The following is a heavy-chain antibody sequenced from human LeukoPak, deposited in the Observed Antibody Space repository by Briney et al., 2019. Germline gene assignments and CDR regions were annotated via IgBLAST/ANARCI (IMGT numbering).Heavy chain of an antibody. V-gene: IGHV4-34*01. CDR1: GGSFSGYY. CDR2: INHSGST. J-gene: IGHJ4*02. D-gene: IGHD2-15*01. CDR3: ARVSRRIGYCSGGSCNTNDY. Sequence: PSETLSLTCAVYGGSFSGYYWSWIRQPPGKGLEWIGEINHSGSTNYNPSLKSRVTISVDTSKNQFSLKLSSVTAADTAVYYCARVSRRIGYCSGGSCNTNDYWGQGTLVTVSS.